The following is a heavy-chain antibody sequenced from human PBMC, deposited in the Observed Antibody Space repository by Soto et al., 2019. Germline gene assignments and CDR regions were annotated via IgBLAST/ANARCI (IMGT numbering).Heavy chain of an antibody. J-gene: IGHJ5*02. D-gene: IGHD3-3*01. Sequence: GASVKVSCKASGYTFTSSAMQWVRQARGQSLEWIGWIFVGSGNTNYAQKFQERVTITRDMSTSTAYLELSSLRSEDTAVYYCAADHQYYDFWSGYYNNWFDPWGQGTLVTVSS. CDR3: AADHQYYDFWSGYYNNWFDP. CDR1: GYTFTSSA. V-gene: IGHV1-58*02. CDR2: IFVGSGNT.